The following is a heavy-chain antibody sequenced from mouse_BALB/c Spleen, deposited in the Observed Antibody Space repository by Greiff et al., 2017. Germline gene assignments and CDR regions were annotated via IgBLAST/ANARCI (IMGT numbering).Heavy chain of an antibody. CDR1: GFNIKDYY. CDR3: NAQLTGYAMDY. Sequence: VQLQQSGAELVRSGASVKLSCTASGFNIKDYYMHWVKQRPEQGLEWIGWIDPENGDTEYAPKFQGKATMTADTSSNTAYLQLSSLTSEDTAVYYCNAQLTGYAMDYWGQGTSVTVSS. J-gene: IGHJ4*01. V-gene: IGHV14-4*02. D-gene: IGHD4-1*01. CDR2: IDPENGDT.